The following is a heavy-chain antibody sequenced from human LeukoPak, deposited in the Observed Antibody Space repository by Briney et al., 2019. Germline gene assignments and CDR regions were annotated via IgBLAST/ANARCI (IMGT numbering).Heavy chain of an antibody. CDR1: GGTFSSYA. D-gene: IGHD5-24*01. J-gene: IGHJ4*02. CDR3: ARVSLMATTSYYFDY. CDR2: IIPIFGTA. Sequence: ASVKVSCKASGGTFSSYAISWVRQAPGQGLEWMGGIIPIFGTANYAQKFQGRVTITADESTSTAYMELSSLRSEDTAVYYCARVSLMATTSYYFDYWGQGTLVTVSS. V-gene: IGHV1-69*13.